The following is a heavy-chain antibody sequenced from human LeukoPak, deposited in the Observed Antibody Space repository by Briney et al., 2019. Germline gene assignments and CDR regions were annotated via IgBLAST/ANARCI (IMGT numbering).Heavy chain of an antibody. CDR3: ARDRSGIAARHYYYYYYMDV. CDR2: IYTSGST. Sequence: SETLSLTCTVSGGSISSGSYYWSWIRQPAGKGLEWIGRIYTSGSTNYNPSLKSRVTISVDTSKNQFSLKLSSVTAADTAVYYCARDRSGIAARHYYYYYYMDVWGKGTTVTVSS. V-gene: IGHV4-61*02. CDR1: GGSISSGSYY. D-gene: IGHD6-6*01. J-gene: IGHJ6*03.